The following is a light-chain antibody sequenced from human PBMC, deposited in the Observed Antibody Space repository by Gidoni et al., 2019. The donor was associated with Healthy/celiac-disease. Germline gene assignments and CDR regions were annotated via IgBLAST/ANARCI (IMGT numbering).Light chain of an antibody. Sequence: HSALPQPASVSGSPGQSTTISCTGTSSDVGSYNLVSWYQQHPGTAPKLMIYEGSKRPSGVSNRFSGSKSGNTASLTISGLQAEDEADYYCCSYAGSSTYVFGTGTKVTVL. CDR1: SSDVGSYNL. V-gene: IGLV2-23*01. CDR3: CSYAGSSTYV. J-gene: IGLJ1*01. CDR2: EGS.